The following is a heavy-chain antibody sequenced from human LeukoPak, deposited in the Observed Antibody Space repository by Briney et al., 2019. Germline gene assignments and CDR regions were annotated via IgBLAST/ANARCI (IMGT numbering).Heavy chain of an antibody. D-gene: IGHD4-11*01. J-gene: IGHJ5*02. CDR2: IYYSGST. Sequence: SETLSLTCTVSGGSISSYYWSWIRQPPGKGLEWIGYIYYSGSTNYNPSLKSRATISVDTSKNQFSLKLSSVTAADTAVYYCARDLGLNDYSNYWFDPWGQGTLVTVSS. CDR3: ARDLGLNDYSNYWFDP. CDR1: GGSISSYY. V-gene: IGHV4-59*01.